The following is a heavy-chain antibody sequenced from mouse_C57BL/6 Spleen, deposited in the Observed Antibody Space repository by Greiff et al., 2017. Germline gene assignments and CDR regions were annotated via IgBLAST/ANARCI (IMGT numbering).Heavy chain of an antibody. J-gene: IGHJ4*01. CDR1: GYTFTSYW. CDR3: AIITTVVANAMDY. D-gene: IGHD1-1*01. V-gene: IGHV1-50*01. CDR2: IDPSDSYT. Sequence: VQLQQPGAELVKPGASVKLSCKASGYTFTSYWMQLVKQRPGQGLEWIGEIDPSDSYTNYNQKFKGKATLTVDTSSSTAYMQLSSLTSEDSAVYYCAIITTVVANAMDYWGQGTSVTVSS.